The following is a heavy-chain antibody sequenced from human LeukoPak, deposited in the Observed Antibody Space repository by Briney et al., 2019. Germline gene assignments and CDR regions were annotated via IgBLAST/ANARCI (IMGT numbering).Heavy chain of an antibody. CDR2: INAGNGNT. CDR1: GYTFTSYA. CDR3: ARGYRSGWYQGGFDY. V-gene: IGHV1-3*01. Sequence: ASVKVSCTASGYTFTSYAMHWVRQAPGHRLEWMGWINAGNGNTKYSQKFQGRVTITRDTSASTAYMELSSLRSEDTAVYYCARGYRSGWYQGGFDYWGQGTLVTVSS. D-gene: IGHD6-19*01. J-gene: IGHJ4*02.